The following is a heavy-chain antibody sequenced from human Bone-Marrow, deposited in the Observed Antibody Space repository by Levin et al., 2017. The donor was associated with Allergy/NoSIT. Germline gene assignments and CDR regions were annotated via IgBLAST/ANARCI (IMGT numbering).Heavy chain of an antibody. D-gene: IGHD2-2*01. CDR1: GGSISSSSYY. V-gene: IGHV4-39*01. CDR3: ASRGPLIVVVPAAMTRRYMDV. J-gene: IGHJ6*03. CDR2: IYYSGST. Sequence: SQTLSLTCTVSGGSISSSSYYWGWIRQPPGKGLEWIGSIYYSGSTYYNPSLKSRVTISVDTSKNQFSLKLSSVTAADTAVYYCASRGPLIVVVPAAMTRRYMDVWGKGTTVTVSS.